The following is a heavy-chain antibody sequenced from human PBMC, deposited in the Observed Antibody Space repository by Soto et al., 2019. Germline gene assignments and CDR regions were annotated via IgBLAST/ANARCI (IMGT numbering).Heavy chain of an antibody. J-gene: IGHJ4*02. D-gene: IGHD6-19*01. CDR3: AKGGRQWLVTSDFNY. CDR2: VSHDGRNT. Sequence: VQLVESGGGVFQPGRSLRLSCAASGFTFSDYAMHWAREAPGKGLGWVAVVSHDGRNTHYADSVKGRFTISRDSSKNTVSLEMTSLRAEDTAVYYCAKGGRQWLVTSDFNYWGQGALVTVSS. CDR1: GFTFSDYA. V-gene: IGHV3-30*18.